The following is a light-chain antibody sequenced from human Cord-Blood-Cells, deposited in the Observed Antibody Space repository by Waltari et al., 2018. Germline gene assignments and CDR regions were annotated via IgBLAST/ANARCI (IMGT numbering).Light chain of an antibody. CDR2: EGS. Sequence: QSALTQPASVSGSPGQSITISCTGTSSDVGRYHLVSWYQQHPGKAPKPMLYEGSKRPSGVSNRFSGSKSGNTASLTISGLQAEDEADYYCCSYAGSSTWVFGGGTKLTVL. J-gene: IGLJ3*02. CDR3: CSYAGSSTWV. V-gene: IGLV2-23*01. CDR1: SSDVGRYHL.